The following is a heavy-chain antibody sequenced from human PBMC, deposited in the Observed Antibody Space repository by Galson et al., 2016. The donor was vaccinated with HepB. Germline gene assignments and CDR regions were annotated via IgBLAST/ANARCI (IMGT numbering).Heavy chain of an antibody. Sequence: SLRLSCAASGFSFRNYAMLWVRQAPGKGLEWVAVIWYDGSNKYYADSVKGRFTISRDNSKNTLYLQMNSLRAEDTAVYYCARDAPVAVTAFDIWGQGTMVTVSS. J-gene: IGHJ3*02. V-gene: IGHV3-33*08. CDR3: ARDAPVAVTAFDI. CDR2: IWYDGSNK. D-gene: IGHD6-19*01. CDR1: GFSFRNYA.